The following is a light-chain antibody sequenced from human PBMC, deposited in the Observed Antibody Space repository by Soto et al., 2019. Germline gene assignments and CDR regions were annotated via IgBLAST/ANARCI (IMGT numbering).Light chain of an antibody. J-gene: IGKJ4*01. CDR2: AAS. CDR1: QGITNW. Sequence: IQITHSPSSGSESAVERVNLTCRASQGITNWFAWYQQKPGKAPKLLIYAASGLPSGVPSRFSGSGSGTDFTLTISSLQPEDFATYYCQKANSFPLTFGGGPTGAIK. V-gene: IGKV1-12*01. CDR3: QKANSFPLT.